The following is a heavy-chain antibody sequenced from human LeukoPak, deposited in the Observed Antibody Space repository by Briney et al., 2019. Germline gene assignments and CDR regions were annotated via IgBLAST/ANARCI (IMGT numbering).Heavy chain of an antibody. CDR1: GFTFSSYG. CDR3: AKGFDY. V-gene: IGHV3-30*18. Sequence: PGGSLRLSCAASGFTFSSYGMHWVRQAPGEGLEWVAVISYDGSNKYYADSVKGRFTISRDNSKNTLYLQMNSLRAEDTAVYYCAKGFDYWGQGTLVTVSS. CDR2: ISYDGSNK. J-gene: IGHJ4*02.